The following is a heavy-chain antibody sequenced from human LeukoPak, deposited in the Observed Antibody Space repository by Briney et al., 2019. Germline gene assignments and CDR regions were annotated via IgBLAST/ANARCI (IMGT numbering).Heavy chain of an antibody. CDR1: GFTFSSFA. D-gene: IGHD6-19*01. Sequence: GGSLRLSCAASGFTFSSFAMSWVRQAPGKGLEWVSAVGGSGGSTYYADSVKGRFTISRDNAKNTLYLQMNSLRAEDTAVYYCARALAVAGTGGFDPWGQGTLVTVSS. CDR3: ARALAVAGTGGFDP. J-gene: IGHJ5*02. CDR2: VGGSGGST. V-gene: IGHV3-23*01.